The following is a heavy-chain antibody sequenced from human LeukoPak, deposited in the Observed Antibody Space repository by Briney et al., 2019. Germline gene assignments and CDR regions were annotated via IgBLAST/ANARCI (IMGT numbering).Heavy chain of an antibody. Sequence: PGGSLRLSCAASGFTFSSYAMSWVRQAPGKGLEWVSAISGSGGSTYYADSVKGRFTISRDNSKNTLYLQMNSLRAEDTAVYYCAKVDERNWELPSPYFDYWGQGTLVTVSS. J-gene: IGHJ4*02. CDR3: AKVDERNWELPSPYFDY. CDR1: GFTFSSYA. CDR2: ISGSGGST. V-gene: IGHV3-23*01. D-gene: IGHD1-26*01.